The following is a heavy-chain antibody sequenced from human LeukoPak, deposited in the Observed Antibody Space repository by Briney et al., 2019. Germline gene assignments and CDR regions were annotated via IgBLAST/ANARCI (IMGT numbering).Heavy chain of an antibody. CDR2: INHSGST. V-gene: IGHV4-34*01. J-gene: IGHJ5*02. Sequence: SETLSLTCAVYGGSFSGYYWSWLRQPPGKGLEWIGEINHSGSTNYNPSLKSRVTISVDTSKNQFSLKLSSVTAADTAVYYCAGGRGAAAGIGVRSWFDPWGQGTLVTVSS. CDR3: AGGRGAAAGIGVRSWFDP. D-gene: IGHD6-13*01. CDR1: GGSFSGYY.